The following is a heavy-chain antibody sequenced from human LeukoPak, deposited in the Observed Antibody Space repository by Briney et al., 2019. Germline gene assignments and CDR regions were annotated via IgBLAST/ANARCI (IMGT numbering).Heavy chain of an antibody. CDR1: GFTFSSYA. J-gene: IGHJ4*02. CDR3: VHSSSWYSHFDY. V-gene: IGHV3-23*01. CDR2: ISGSGGST. Sequence: GGSLRLSCAASGFTFSSYAMSWVRQAPAKGLEWVSTISGSGGSTYYADSVKGRFTISRDNSKNTLYLQMNSLRAEDTAVYFCVHSSSWYSHFDYWGQGTLVSVSS. D-gene: IGHD6-13*01.